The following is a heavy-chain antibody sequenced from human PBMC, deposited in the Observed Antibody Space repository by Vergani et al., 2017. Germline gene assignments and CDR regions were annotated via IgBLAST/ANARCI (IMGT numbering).Heavy chain of an antibody. CDR2: IKQDESEK. CDR1: GFTFSSYW. CDR3: AREITGTTRAFDI. J-gene: IGHJ3*02. Sequence: EVQLVESGGGLVQPGGSLRLSCAASGFTFSSYWMSWVRQAPGKGLEWVANIKQDESEKYYVDSVKGRFTISSDNAKNSLYLQMNSLRAEDTAVYYCAREITGTTRAFDIWGQGTMVTVSS. V-gene: IGHV3-7*01. D-gene: IGHD1-20*01.